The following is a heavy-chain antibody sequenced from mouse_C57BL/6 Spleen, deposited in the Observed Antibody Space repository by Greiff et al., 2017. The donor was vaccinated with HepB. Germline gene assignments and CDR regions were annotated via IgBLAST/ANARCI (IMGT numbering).Heavy chain of an antibody. CDR3: ARIAQATPAWFAY. Sequence: VQLQESGAELAKPGASVKLSCKASGYTFTSYWMHWVKQRPGQGLEWIGYINPSSGYTKYNQKFKDKATLTADKSSSTDYMQLSSLTYEDSAVYYWARIAQATPAWFAYWGQGTLVTVSA. J-gene: IGHJ3*01. D-gene: IGHD3-2*02. CDR1: GYTFTSYW. CDR2: INPSSGYT. V-gene: IGHV1-7*01.